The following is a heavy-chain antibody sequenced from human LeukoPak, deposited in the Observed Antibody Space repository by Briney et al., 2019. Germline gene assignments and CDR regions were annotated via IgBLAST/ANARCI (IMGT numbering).Heavy chain of an antibody. CDR1: GFTFSSYE. V-gene: IGHV3-23*01. J-gene: IGHJ4*02. CDR2: ISGSGGNT. D-gene: IGHD2-2*01. Sequence: GGSLRLSCAASGFTFSSYEMNWVRQAPGKGLEWVSAISGSGGNTYYADSVKGRFTISRDNSKNTLYLQMNSLRAEDTAVYYCAKLPRGDIVVVPAASDYWGQGTLVTVSS. CDR3: AKLPRGDIVVVPAASDY.